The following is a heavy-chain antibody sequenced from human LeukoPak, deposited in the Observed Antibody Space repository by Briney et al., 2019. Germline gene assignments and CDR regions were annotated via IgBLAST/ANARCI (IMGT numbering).Heavy chain of an antibody. D-gene: IGHD1-1*01. J-gene: IGHJ4*02. CDR1: GFTVSSNH. V-gene: IGHV3-53*01. CDR3: ARGPAGYN. Sequence: GGSLRLSCAASGFTVSSNHMSWVCQAPGKGLEWVSVIYSGGSTDYTDSVKGRFTISRDNSKNTLYLQMNSLRAEDTAVYHCARGPAGYNWGQGTLVTVSS. CDR2: IYSGGST.